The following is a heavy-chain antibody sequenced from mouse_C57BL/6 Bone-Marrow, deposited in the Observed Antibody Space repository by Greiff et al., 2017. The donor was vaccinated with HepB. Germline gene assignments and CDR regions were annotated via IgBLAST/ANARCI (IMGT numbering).Heavy chain of an antibody. Sequence: EVMLVESGGGLVQPGGSLSLSCAASGFTFTDYYMSWVRQPPGKALEWLGFIRNKANGYTTEYSASVKGRFTISSDNSQSILYLQMNALRAEDSATYYCARWLTGTFDYWGQGTTLTVSS. D-gene: IGHD4-1*01. V-gene: IGHV7-3*01. CDR1: GFTFTDYY. CDR3: ARWLTGTFDY. J-gene: IGHJ2*01. CDR2: IRNKANGYTT.